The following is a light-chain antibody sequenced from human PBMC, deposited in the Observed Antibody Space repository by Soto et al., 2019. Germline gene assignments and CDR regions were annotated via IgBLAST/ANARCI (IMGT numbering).Light chain of an antibody. CDR2: DAS. CDR3: QQRSNWPPLT. J-gene: IGKJ3*01. V-gene: IGKV3-11*01. Sequence: PGERATLSCRASQSVSSYLAWYQQKPGQAPRLLIYDASNRATGIPARFSGSGSGTDFTLTISSLEPEDFAVYYCQQRSNWPPLTFGPGTKVISN. CDR1: QSVSSY.